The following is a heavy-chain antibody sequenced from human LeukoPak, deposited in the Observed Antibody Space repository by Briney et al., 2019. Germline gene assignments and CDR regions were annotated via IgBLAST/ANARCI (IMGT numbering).Heavy chain of an antibody. CDR1: GYTFTSYG. CDR3: TRDVGHWNYGFDY. J-gene: IGHJ4*02. D-gene: IGHD1-7*01. CDR2: ISAYNGNT. Sequence: ASVTVSCTASGYTFTSYGISWVRQAPGQGLEWMGWISAYNGNTNYAQTLQGRVTMTTDTSTSTAYMELRSLRSDDTAVYYCTRDVGHWNYGFDYWGQGTLVTVSS. V-gene: IGHV1-18*01.